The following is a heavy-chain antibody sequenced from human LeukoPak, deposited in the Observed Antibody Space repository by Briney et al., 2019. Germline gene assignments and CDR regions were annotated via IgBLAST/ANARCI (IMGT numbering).Heavy chain of an antibody. CDR2: ISYDGSNK. Sequence: GGSLRLSCAASGFTFSSYGMHWVRQAPGKGLEWVAVISYDGSNKYYADSVKGRFTISRDYAKSSLYLQMNSLRDEDTAVYYCARDPLPRTYPFDYWGQGTLVTVSS. D-gene: IGHD1-14*01. CDR1: GFTFSSYG. V-gene: IGHV3-30*03. J-gene: IGHJ4*02. CDR3: ARDPLPRTYPFDY.